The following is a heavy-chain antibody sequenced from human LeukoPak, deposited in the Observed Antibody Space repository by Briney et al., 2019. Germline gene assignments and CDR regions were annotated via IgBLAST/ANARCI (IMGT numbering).Heavy chain of an antibody. CDR2: FDPEDGET. CDR3: ATTNYDFWSGSSPAEYFQH. V-gene: IGHV1-24*01. Sequence: ASVKVSCKVSGYTLTELSMHWVRQAPGNGLEWMGGFDPEDGETIYAQKFQGRVTMTEDTSTDTAYMELSSLRSEDTAVYYCATTNYDFWSGSSPAEYFQHWGQGTLVTVSS. D-gene: IGHD3-3*01. J-gene: IGHJ1*01. CDR1: GYTLTELS.